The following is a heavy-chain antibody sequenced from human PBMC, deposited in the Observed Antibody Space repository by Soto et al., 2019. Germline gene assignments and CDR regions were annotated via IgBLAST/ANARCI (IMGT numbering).Heavy chain of an antibody. Sequence: EEQLVESGGGLVKHGGSLRLSCEGSGFKFSDAWMNWVRQAPGKGLEWVGRIKSKGSGGTIDYAAPRKGRFISSRDDSKTTLLLQMNSFKTDDTALYYCTHDWTFYYDNVMWGQGTMVTVSS. J-gene: IGHJ3*01. CDR1: GFKFSDAW. D-gene: IGHD3-16*01. CDR2: IKSKGSGGTI. CDR3: THDWTFYYDNVM. V-gene: IGHV3-15*07.